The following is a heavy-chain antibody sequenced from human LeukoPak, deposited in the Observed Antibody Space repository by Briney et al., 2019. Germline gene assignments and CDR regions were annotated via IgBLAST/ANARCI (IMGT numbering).Heavy chain of an antibody. D-gene: IGHD6-6*01. CDR1: GGSISSYY. CDR3: ARWGSIAVTRFDY. CDR2: IYYTGST. V-gene: IGHV4-59*01. Sequence: SETLSLTCTVSGGSISSYYWSWIRQPPGKGLEWIGYIYYTGSTNYNPSLTSRVNISVDTSKNQFSLNLTSVTAADTAVYYCARWGSIAVTRFDYWGQGTLVTVSS. J-gene: IGHJ4*02.